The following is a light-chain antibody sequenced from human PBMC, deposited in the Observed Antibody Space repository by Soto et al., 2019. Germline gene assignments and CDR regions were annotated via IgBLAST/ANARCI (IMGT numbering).Light chain of an antibody. V-gene: IGKV4-1*01. CDR2: WAS. CDR1: QSLFTSSTNKNY. J-gene: IGKJ4*01. Sequence: DIVMTQSPDSLAVSLGERATINCKSSQSLFTSSTNKNYLAWYQQKPRQPPKLLIYWASTRESGVPDRFTGSGSGTDFTLTISSLQAEDVEVYYCQQYSTIPLTFGGGTKVDIK. CDR3: QQYSTIPLT.